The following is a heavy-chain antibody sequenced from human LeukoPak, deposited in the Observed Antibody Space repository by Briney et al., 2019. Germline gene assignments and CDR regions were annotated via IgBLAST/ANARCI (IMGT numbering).Heavy chain of an antibody. D-gene: IGHD1-26*01. Sequence: RESLEISCKGSGYSFTSYWIGWLRQMPGNALEWLGSIYPGDSDTRYSPSFQGKVTISADKSISTAYLQWSSLKASDTAMYYCARRRDLYSGSYYPFDYWGQGTLVTVSS. CDR1: GYSFTSYW. CDR3: ARRRDLYSGSYYPFDY. CDR2: IYPGDSDT. J-gene: IGHJ4*02. V-gene: IGHV5-51*01.